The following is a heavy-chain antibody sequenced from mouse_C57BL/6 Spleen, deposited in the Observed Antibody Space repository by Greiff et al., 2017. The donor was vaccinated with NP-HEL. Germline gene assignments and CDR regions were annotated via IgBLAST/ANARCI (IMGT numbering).Heavy chain of an antibody. D-gene: IGHD2-4*01. CDR3: ARGAYDYVSLDY. J-gene: IGHJ4*01. Sequence: QVQLQQPGAELVRPGTSVKLSCKASGYTFTSYWMHWVKQRPGQGLEWIGVIDPSDSYTNYNQKFKGKATLTVDTSSSTAYMQLSSLTSEDSAVYYCARGAYDYVSLDYGGQGTSVTVSS. V-gene: IGHV1-59*01. CDR1: GYTFTSYW. CDR2: IDPSDSYT.